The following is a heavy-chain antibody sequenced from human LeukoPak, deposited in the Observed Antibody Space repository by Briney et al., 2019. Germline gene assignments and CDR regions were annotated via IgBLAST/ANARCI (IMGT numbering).Heavy chain of an antibody. D-gene: IGHD2-8*02. CDR3: AIFAGAVPGNLLL. CDR2: INKDGTEK. V-gene: IGHV3-7*01. J-gene: IGHJ6*04. Sequence: GGSLRLSCAASEFTSGAFWMTWVRRPPGKGLEWVANINKDGTEKEYVDSVKGRFSIFRDNAKNSVFLQMNSLRAEDTAVYYCAIFAGAVPGNLLLWGKGTTVIVSA. CDR1: EFTSGAFW.